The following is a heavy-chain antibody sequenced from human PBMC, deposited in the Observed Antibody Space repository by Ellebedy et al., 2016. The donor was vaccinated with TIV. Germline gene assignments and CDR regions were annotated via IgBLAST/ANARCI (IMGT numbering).Heavy chain of an antibody. CDR1: GGSISSSNW. CDR3: ARLDVVVTAHWYFDL. J-gene: IGHJ2*01. Sequence: MPSETLSLTCAVSGGSISSSNWWSWVRQPPGKGLEWIGEIYHSGSTNYNPSLKSRVTISVDKSKNQFSLKLSSVTAADTAVYYCARLDVVVTAHWYFDLWGRGTLVTVSS. D-gene: IGHD2-21*02. CDR2: IYHSGST. V-gene: IGHV4-4*02.